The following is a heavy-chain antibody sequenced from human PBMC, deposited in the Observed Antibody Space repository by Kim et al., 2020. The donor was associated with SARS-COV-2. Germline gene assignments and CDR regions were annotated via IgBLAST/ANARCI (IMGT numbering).Heavy chain of an antibody. CDR2: IYYSGNT. J-gene: IGHJ4*02. V-gene: IGHV4-59*01. CDR1: GGSISGYH. Sequence: SETLSLTCTVSGGSISGYHWSWIRQSPGRGLEWIGYIYYSGNTNYSPSLKSRVTISMDTSKNQFSLKLRSVTAADTAVYYCAGGTYAYVWGSYRFVYWGQGTLVTVSS. CDR3: AGGTYAYVWGSYRFVY. D-gene: IGHD3-16*02.